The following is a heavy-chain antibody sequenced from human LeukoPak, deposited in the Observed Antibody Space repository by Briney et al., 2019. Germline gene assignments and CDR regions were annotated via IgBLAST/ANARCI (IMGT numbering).Heavy chain of an antibody. CDR2: IYHSGST. D-gene: IGHD3-16*02. Sequence: PSETLSLTCTVSGYSISSGYYWGWIRQPPGKGLEWIGTIYHSGSTYYNPSLKSRVTISVDTSKNQFSLKLSSVTAADTAVYYCARYDVWGSYRAFDYWGQGTLVTVSS. CDR3: ARYDVWGSYRAFDY. V-gene: IGHV4-38-2*02. J-gene: IGHJ4*02. CDR1: GYSISSGYY.